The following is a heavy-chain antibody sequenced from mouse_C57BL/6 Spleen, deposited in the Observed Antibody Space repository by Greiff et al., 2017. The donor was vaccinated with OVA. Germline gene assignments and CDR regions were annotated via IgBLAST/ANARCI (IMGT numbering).Heavy chain of an antibody. D-gene: IGHD2-1*01. CDR2: ISSGGSYT. CDR1: GFTFSSYG. J-gene: IGHJ1*03. V-gene: IGHV5-6*01. CDR3: ARQSYYGNYVNWYFDV. Sequence: EVKLMESGGDLVKPGGSLKLSCAASGFTFSSYGMSWVRQTPDKRLEWVATISSGGSYTYYPDSVKGRFTISRDHATHTLYLQMSSLKSEDTAMYYCARQSYYGNYVNWYFDVWGTGTTVTVSS.